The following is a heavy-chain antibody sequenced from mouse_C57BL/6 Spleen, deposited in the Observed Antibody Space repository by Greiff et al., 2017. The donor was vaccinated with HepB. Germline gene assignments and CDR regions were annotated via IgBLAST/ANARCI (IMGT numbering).Heavy chain of an antibody. V-gene: IGHV2-6-1*01. D-gene: IGHD2-4*01. CDR3: ARHAGDYDVYFDV. J-gene: IGHJ1*03. CDR2: IWSDGST. CDR1: GFSLTSYG. Sequence: VKLMESGPGLVAPSQSLSITCTVSGFSLTSYGVHWVRQPPGKGLEWLVVIWSDGSTTYNSALKSRLSISKDNSKSQVFLKMNSLQTDDTAMYYCARHAGDYDVYFDVWGTGTTVTVSS.